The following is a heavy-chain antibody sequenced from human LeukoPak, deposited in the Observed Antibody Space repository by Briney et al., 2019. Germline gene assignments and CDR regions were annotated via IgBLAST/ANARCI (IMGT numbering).Heavy chain of an antibody. CDR3: ASLVVPAAPNYYYYMDV. CDR1: GGSISSSSYY. J-gene: IGHJ6*03. CDR2: IYYSGST. Sequence: SETLSLTCTVSGGSISSSSYYWGWLRQPPGKGLEWIGSIYYSGSTYYNPSLKSRVTISVDTSKNQFSLKLSSVTAADTAVYYCASLVVPAAPNYYYYMDVWGKGTTVTVSS. V-gene: IGHV4-39*01. D-gene: IGHD2-2*01.